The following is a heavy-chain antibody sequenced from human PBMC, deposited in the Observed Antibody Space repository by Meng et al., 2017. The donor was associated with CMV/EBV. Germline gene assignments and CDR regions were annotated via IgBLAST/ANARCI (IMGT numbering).Heavy chain of an antibody. V-gene: IGHV4-4*07. D-gene: IGHD2-2*02. J-gene: IGHJ5*02. CDR1: AGSISSYD. CDR3: AREIVVVPAAIDNWFDP. Sequence: GQLQEAGTGLVKPSGTLSLPCTVSAGSISSYDWSWIRQPAGKGLEWIGRIYTSGSTNYNPSLKSRVTMSVDTSKNQFSLKLSSVTAADTAVYYCAREIVVVPAAIDNWFDPWGQGTLVTVSS. CDR2: IYTSGST.